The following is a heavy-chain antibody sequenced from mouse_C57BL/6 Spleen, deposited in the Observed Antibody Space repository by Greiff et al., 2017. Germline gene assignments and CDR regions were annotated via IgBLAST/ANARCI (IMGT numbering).Heavy chain of an antibody. CDR3: ARYGNYERDYFDY. V-gene: IGHV1-18*01. Sequence: EVQLHQSGPELVKPGASVKIPCKASGYTFTDYNMDWVKQSHGKSLEWIGDINPNNGGTIYNQKFKGKATLNVDKSSSTAYMELRSLTSEDTAVYYCARYGNYERDYFDYWGQGTTLTVSS. J-gene: IGHJ2*01. CDR1: GYTFTDYN. CDR2: INPNNGGT. D-gene: IGHD2-1*01.